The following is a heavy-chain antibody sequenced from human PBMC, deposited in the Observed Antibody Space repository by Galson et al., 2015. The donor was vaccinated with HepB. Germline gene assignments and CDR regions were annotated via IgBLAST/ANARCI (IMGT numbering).Heavy chain of an antibody. Sequence: SGYTFTGYYMHWVRQAPGQGLEWMGWINPNSGGTNYAQKFQGRVTMTRDMSISTAYMELSRLRSDDTAVYYCASHSGYDLAFDYWGQGTLVTVSS. D-gene: IGHD5-12*01. V-gene: IGHV1-2*02. CDR3: ASHSGYDLAFDY. J-gene: IGHJ4*02. CDR1: GYTFTGYY. CDR2: INPNSGGT.